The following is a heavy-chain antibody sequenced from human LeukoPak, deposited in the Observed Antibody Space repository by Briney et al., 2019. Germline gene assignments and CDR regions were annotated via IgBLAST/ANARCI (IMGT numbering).Heavy chain of an antibody. V-gene: IGHV4-38-2*01. CDR2: IYHSGST. J-gene: IGHJ4*02. CDR1: GYSISSGYY. Sequence: SETLSLTCAVSGYSISSGYYWGWIRQPPGKGLEWIGSIYHSGSTYYNPSLKSRVTISVDTSKNQFSLKLSSVTAADTAVYYCARSYCSGGSCYYFDYWGQGILVTVSS. CDR3: ARSYCSGGSCYYFDY. D-gene: IGHD2-15*01.